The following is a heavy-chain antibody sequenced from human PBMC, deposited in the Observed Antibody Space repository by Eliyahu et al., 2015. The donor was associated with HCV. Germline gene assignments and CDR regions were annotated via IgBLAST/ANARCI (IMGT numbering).Heavy chain of an antibody. D-gene: IGHD6-19*01. CDR1: GFTFSTYG. J-gene: IGHJ4*02. CDR2: IWYDGSNK. Sequence: QVQLVESGGXVVQPGRSLRLXCAASGFTFSTYGMHWVRQAPGKGLEWVAIIWYDGSNKYYADSVKGRFTISRDNSKNTLYLQMNSLRAEDTAVYYCARSGQQWHFDYWGQGTLVTVSS. V-gene: IGHV3-33*01. CDR3: ARSGQQWHFDY.